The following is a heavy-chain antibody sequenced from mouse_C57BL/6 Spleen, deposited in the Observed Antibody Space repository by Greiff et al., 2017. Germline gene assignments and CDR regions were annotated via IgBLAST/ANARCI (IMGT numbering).Heavy chain of an antibody. D-gene: IGHD1-1*01. CDR2: IDPSDSYT. Sequence: QVHVKQPGAELVMPGASVKLSCKASGYTFTSYWMHWVKQRPGQGLEWIGEIDPSDSYTNYNQKFKGKSTLTVDKSSSTAYMQLSSLTSEDSAVYYCALRSTYYFDYWGQGTTLTVSS. CDR1: GYTFTSYW. V-gene: IGHV1-69*01. CDR3: ALRSTYYFDY. J-gene: IGHJ2*01.